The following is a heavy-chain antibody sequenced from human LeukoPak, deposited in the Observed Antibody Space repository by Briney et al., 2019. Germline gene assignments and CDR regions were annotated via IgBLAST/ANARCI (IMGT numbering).Heavy chain of an antibody. J-gene: IGHJ6*04. D-gene: IGHD3-10*02. CDR3: AELGITMIGGV. CDR1: GFPFDDYA. CDR2: ISWDGDST. V-gene: IGHV3-43D*03. Sequence: GGSLRLSCAASGFPFDDYAMHWVRQAPGKGLECVSLISWDGDSTYYSDSVKGRFTISRDNAKNSLYLQMNSLRAEDTAVYYCAELGITMIGGVWGKGTTVTISS.